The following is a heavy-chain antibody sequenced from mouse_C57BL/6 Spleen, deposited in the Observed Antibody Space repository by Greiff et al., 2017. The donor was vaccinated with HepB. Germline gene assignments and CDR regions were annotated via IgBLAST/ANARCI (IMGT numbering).Heavy chain of an antibody. CDR1: GFSLTSYG. CDR3: ARNLRGKGYFDY. Sequence: VQLKESGPGLVQPSQSLSITCTVSGFSLTSYGVHWVRQSPGKGLEWLGVIWSGGSTDYNAAFISRLSISKDNSKSQVFFKMNSLQADDTAIYYCARNLRGKGYFDYWGQGTTLTVSS. J-gene: IGHJ2*01. CDR2: IWSGGST. V-gene: IGHV2-2*01.